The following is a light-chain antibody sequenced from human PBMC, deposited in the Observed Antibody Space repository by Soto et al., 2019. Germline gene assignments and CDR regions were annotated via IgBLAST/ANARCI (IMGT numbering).Light chain of an antibody. CDR1: QSVSSSY. CDR3: QQYDSSPWK. J-gene: IGKJ1*01. V-gene: IGKV3-20*01. CDR2: GAS. Sequence: EIVLTQSPGTLSLSPGERATLSCRASQSVSSSYLVWYQQKPGQAPRLLIYGASSRATAIPDRFSGSGSGTDFTLTISRLEPEDFAVYFCQQYDSSPWKFGQGTKVAIK.